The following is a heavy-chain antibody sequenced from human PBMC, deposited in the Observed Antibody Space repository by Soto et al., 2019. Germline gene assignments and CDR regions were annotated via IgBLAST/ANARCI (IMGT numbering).Heavy chain of an antibody. V-gene: IGHV3-30*18. CDR2: ISYDGSNK. Sequence: QVQLVESGGGVVQPGRSLRLSCAASGFTFSSYGMHWVRQAPGKGLEWVAVISYDGSNKYYADSVKGRFTISRDNSKNTLYLQMNSLRVEDTAVYYCAKCHSYGPYYYYYGMDVWGQGTTVTVSS. CDR3: AKCHSYGPYYYYYGMDV. J-gene: IGHJ6*02. CDR1: GFTFSSYG. D-gene: IGHD5-18*01.